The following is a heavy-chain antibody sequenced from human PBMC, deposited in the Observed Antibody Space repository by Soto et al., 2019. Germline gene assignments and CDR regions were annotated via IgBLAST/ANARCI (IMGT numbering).Heavy chain of an antibody. CDR1: GGSISSSSYY. Sequence: PSETLSLTCTVSGGSISSSSYYWGWIRQPPGKGLEWIGSIYYSGSTYYNPSLKSRVTISVDTSKNQFSLKLSSVTAADTAVYYCARHEINYDFWRPFDYWGQGTLVTVSS. CDR3: ARHEINYDFWRPFDY. V-gene: IGHV4-39*01. CDR2: IYYSGST. D-gene: IGHD3-3*01. J-gene: IGHJ4*02.